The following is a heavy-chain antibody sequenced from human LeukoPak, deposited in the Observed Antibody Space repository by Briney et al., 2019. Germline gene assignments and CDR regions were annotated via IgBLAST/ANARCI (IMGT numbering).Heavy chain of an antibody. J-gene: IGHJ5*02. V-gene: IGHV1-8*01. CDR1: GYTFTSYD. CDR2: MNPNSGNT. CDR3: ASSGGSSWHRGTNWFDP. Sequence: ASVKVSCKASGYTFTSYDINWVRQATGQGLEWMGWMNPNSGNTGYAQKFQGRVTMTRNTSISTAYMELSSLRSEDTAVYYCASSGGSSWHRGTNWFDPWGQGTLVTVSS. D-gene: IGHD6-13*01.